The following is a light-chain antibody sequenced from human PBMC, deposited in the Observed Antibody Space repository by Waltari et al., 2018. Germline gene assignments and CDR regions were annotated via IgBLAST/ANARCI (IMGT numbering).Light chain of an antibody. Sequence: QSGLTQPASVSGSPGQSITISCTGTSSDVGNYNLVSWYQQYPGKAPKPRVYEVTKRTPGVSDRFSGSKSGNTASLTIYGLQSEDEADYYCCSYAGLGIYVFGTGTKVTVL. J-gene: IGLJ1*01. CDR1: SSDVGNYNL. V-gene: IGLV2-23*02. CDR2: EVT. CDR3: CSYAGLGIYV.